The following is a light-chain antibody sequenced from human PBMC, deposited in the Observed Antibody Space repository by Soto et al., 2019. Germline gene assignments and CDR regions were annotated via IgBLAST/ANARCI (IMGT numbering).Light chain of an antibody. CDR1: QTISSW. V-gene: IGKV1-5*01. CDR3: QQYYSYLFT. Sequence: QMTPSASTLPASVGDRVTITCLASQTISSWLAWYQQKPGKAPDLLIYDASRLAGGVPSRFSGSESGTEFTLTIGSLQPDDFATDYCQQYYSYLFTFGQGTRLEI. CDR2: DAS. J-gene: IGKJ5*01.